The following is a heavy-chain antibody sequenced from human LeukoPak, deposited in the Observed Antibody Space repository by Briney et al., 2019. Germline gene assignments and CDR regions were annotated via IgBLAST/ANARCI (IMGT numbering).Heavy chain of an antibody. Sequence: GASVKVSRKASGGTFSSYTISWVRQAPGQGLEWMGRIIPILGIANYAQKFQGRVTITADKSTSTAYMELSSLRSEDTAVYYCARDGYSSSWYERGDAFDIWGQGTMVTVSS. J-gene: IGHJ3*02. D-gene: IGHD6-13*01. CDR1: GGTFSSYT. CDR3: ARDGYSSSWYERGDAFDI. V-gene: IGHV1-69*04. CDR2: IIPILGIA.